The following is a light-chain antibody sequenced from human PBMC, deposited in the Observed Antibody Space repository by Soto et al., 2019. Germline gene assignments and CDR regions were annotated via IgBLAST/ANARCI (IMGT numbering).Light chain of an antibody. CDR2: DAS. CDR1: QSVSSY. J-gene: IGKJ2*01. Sequence: EIVLPQSPATLSLSPGERATLSCRASQSVSSYLAWYQQKPGQAPRLLIYDASNRSTGSPARFSGSGSGTDVSLTISSLEPEDFAVDYCQQRSYWPPYTFGQGTKLEIK. V-gene: IGKV3-11*01. CDR3: QQRSYWPPYT.